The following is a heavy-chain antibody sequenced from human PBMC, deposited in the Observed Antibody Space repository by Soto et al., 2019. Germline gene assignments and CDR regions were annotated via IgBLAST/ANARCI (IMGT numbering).Heavy chain of an antibody. Sequence: PGGSLRLSCRTSGFIFNNYAMSWVRQPPGKGLEWVSGIGDSGDDTYYADSVRGRFTISRDDSENTLILQMNSLRAEDTAVYYCAKEVVRRFDFHSWGQGALVTVSS. D-gene: IGHD2-15*01. V-gene: IGHV3-23*01. CDR1: GFIFNNYA. CDR2: IGDSGDDT. CDR3: AKEVVRRFDFHS. J-gene: IGHJ4*02.